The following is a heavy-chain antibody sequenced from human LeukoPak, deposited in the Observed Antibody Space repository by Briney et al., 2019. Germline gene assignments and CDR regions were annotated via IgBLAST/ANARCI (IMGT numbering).Heavy chain of an antibody. CDR2: ISVNGGST. CDR3: AKDVRGTYAPDY. CDR1: GFTFSNYA. J-gene: IGHJ4*02. V-gene: IGHV3-23*01. D-gene: IGHD2-2*01. Sequence: GGSLRLSCAASGFTFSNYAMSWVRQTPGKGLEWVSTISVNGGSTYSADSVKGRFTISRDNSKNTLYLQMNSLRAEDTAMYYCAKDVRGTYAPDYWGQGTLVTVSS.